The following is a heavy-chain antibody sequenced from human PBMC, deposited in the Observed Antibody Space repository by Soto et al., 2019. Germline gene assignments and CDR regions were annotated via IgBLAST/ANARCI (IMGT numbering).Heavy chain of an antibody. J-gene: IGHJ3*02. Sequence: EALKISCKGSGYSFTSYWIGWVRQMPGKGLEWMGIIYPGDSDTRYSPSFQGPVTISADKSLSTAYLQSSSLKASDTALYYCARKNRCSSTGCLLRDAFDICGQGTMVTV. D-gene: IGHD2-2*01. CDR3: ARKNRCSSTGCLLRDAFDI. CDR1: GYSFTSYW. V-gene: IGHV5-51*01. CDR2: IYPGDSDT.